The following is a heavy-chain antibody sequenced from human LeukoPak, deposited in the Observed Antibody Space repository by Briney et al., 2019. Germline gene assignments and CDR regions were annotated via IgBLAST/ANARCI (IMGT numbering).Heavy chain of an antibody. D-gene: IGHD6-13*01. V-gene: IGHV3-64*01. CDR3: ARSYSGSWYEHFDY. CDR2: VSSNGGST. CDR1: GFTFSSYA. Sequence: GGSLRLSCAASGFTFSSYAMHWVRQAPGKGLEYVSAVSSNGGSTYYANSVKGRFTIFRDNSKDTLYLQMGSLRAEDMAVYYCARSYSGSWYEHFDYWGQGTLVTVSS. J-gene: IGHJ4*02.